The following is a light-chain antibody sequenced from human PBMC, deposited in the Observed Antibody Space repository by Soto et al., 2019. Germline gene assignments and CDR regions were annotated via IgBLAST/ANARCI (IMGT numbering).Light chain of an antibody. V-gene: IGLV1-47*01. CDR3: GAWDDNLSGLYV. J-gene: IGLJ1*01. Sequence: QSLLTKSPSASGTPGQRVTISCSGSASTIGRNYVYWYQQLPGTAPKLLIYRNNQRPSGVPDRFSGSKSGTSASLAISGLRSEDEADYYCGAWDDNLSGLYVFGAGTKVTVL. CDR2: RNN. CDR1: ASTIGRNY.